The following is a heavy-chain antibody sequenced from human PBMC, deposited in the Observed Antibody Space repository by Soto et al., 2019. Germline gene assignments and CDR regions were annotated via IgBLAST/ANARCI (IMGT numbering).Heavy chain of an antibody. CDR2: ISGSGGST. Sequence: PGGSLRLSCAASGFTFSSYAMSWVRQAPGKGLEWVSAISGSGGSTYYADSVKGRFTISRDNSKNTLYLQMNSLRAEDTAVYYCAKVSAYYDVWCGYPDYYYSEYWGQGTLVTV. CDR1: GFTFSSYA. CDR3: AKVSAYYDVWCGYPDYYYSEY. V-gene: IGHV3-23*01. D-gene: IGHD3-3*01. J-gene: IGHJ4*02.